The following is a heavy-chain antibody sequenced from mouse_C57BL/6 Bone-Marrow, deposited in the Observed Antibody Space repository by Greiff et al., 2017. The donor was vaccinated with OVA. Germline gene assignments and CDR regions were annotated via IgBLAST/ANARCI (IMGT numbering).Heavy chain of an antibody. J-gene: IGHJ2*01. V-gene: IGHV1-80*01. Sequence: QVHVKQSGAELVKPGASVKISCKASGYAFSSYWMNWVKQRPGKGLEWIGQIYPGDGDTNYSGKFKGKATLTADKSSSTAYMQLSSLTSEDSAVYFCARGGYGSSYEGYWGQGTTLTVSS. D-gene: IGHD1-1*01. CDR2: IYPGDGDT. CDR1: GYAFSSYW. CDR3: ARGGYGSSYEGY.